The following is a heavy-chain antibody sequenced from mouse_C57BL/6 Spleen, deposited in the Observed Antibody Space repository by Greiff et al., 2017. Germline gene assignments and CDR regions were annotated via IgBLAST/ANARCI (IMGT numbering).Heavy chain of an antibody. V-gene: IGHV1-50*01. CDR3: ARNYDYDKELDY. J-gene: IGHJ2*01. Sequence: QVQLQQSGPELVKPGASVKISCKASGYAFSSSWMNWVKQRPGKGLEWIGEIDPSDSYTNYNQKFKGKATLTVDTSSSTAYMQLSSLTSEDSAVYYCARNYDYDKELDYWGQGTTLTVSS. D-gene: IGHD2-4*01. CDR1: GYAFSSSW. CDR2: IDPSDSYT.